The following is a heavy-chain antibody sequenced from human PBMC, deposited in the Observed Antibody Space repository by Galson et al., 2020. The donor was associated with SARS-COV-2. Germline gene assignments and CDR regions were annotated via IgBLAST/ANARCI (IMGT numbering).Heavy chain of an antibody. Sequence: ASVKVSCKVSGYTLTELSMHWVRQAPGKGLEWMGGFDPEDGETIYAQKFQGRVTMTEDTSTDTAYMVLSSLRSEDTAVYYCATKTVLSSYYDGMDVWGQGTTVTISS. CDR3: ATKTVLSSYYDGMDV. V-gene: IGHV1-24*01. D-gene: IGHD4-4*01. J-gene: IGHJ6*02. CDR1: GYTLTELS. CDR2: FDPEDGET.